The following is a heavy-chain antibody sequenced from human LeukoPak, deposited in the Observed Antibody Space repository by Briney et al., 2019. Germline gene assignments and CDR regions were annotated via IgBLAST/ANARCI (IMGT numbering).Heavy chain of an antibody. V-gene: IGHV3-23*01. J-gene: IGHJ4*02. Sequence: GGSLRLSCAASGFTFSSYSMNWVRQAPGKGLEWVSAISGSGGSTYYADSVKGRFTISRDNSKNTLYLQMNSLRAEDTAVYYCAKGQYYYDSSASFDYWGQGTLVTVSS. CDR1: GFTFSSYS. CDR3: AKGQYYYDSSASFDY. D-gene: IGHD3-22*01. CDR2: ISGSGGST.